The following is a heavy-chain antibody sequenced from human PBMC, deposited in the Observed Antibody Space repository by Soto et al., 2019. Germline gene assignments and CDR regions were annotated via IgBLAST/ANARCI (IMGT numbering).Heavy chain of an antibody. CDR1: GGSISSSSYY. V-gene: IGHV4-39*01. CDR3: ARLLPLWFGETHRDY. D-gene: IGHD3-10*01. CDR2: IYYSGST. Sequence: QLQLQESGPGLVKPSETLSLTCTVSGGSISSSSYYWGWIRQPPGKGLEWIGSIYYSGSTYYNPSLKSRVTISVDTSKNQFSLKLSSVTAADTAVYYCARLLPLWFGETHRDYWGQGTLVTVSS. J-gene: IGHJ4*02.